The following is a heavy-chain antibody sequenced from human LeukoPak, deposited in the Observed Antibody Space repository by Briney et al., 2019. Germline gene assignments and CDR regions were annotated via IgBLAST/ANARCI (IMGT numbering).Heavy chain of an antibody. D-gene: IGHD5-18*01. J-gene: IGHJ3*02. CDR1: GYTFTSYY. V-gene: IGHV1-46*01. CDR3: AIFDRGNSYGLDAFDI. Sequence: ASVKVSCKASGYTFTSYYMHWVRQAPGQGLEWMGIINPSGGSTSYAQKFQGRVTITRNTSISTAYMELSSLRSEDTAVYYCAIFDRGNSYGLDAFDIWGQGTMVTVSS. CDR2: INPSGGST.